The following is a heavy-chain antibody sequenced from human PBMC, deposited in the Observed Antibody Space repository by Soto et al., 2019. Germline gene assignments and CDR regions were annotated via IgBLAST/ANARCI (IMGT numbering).Heavy chain of an antibody. J-gene: IGHJ4*02. CDR2: IYYSGNT. Sequence: QVQLQESGPGLVEPSETLSLTCTVSGGSISSYYWSWIRQSPGKGLEWIGYIYYSGNTKYSPSLKSRITTSVDTSKNESSLKLSSVTAADTAVYYCASGRGDTAMAWDYWGQGTLVTVSS. CDR1: GGSISSYY. V-gene: IGHV4-59*01. D-gene: IGHD5-18*01. CDR3: ASGRGDTAMAWDY.